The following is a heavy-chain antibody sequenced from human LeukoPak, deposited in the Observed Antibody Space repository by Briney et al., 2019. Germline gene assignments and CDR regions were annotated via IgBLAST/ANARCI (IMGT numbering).Heavy chain of an antibody. Sequence: SETLSLTCAVYGGSFSGYYWSWIRQPPGKGLEWIGYIYYSGSTYYNPSLKSRVTISVDTSKNQFSLKLSSVTAADTAVYYCARKSRGITMVRGVSIYGMDVWGQGTTVTVSS. D-gene: IGHD3-10*01. CDR2: IYYSGST. J-gene: IGHJ6*02. CDR1: GGSFSGYY. CDR3: ARKSRGITMVRGVSIYGMDV. V-gene: IGHV4-30-4*08.